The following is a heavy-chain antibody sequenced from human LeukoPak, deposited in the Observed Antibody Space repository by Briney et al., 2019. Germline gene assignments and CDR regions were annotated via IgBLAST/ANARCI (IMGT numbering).Heavy chain of an antibody. CDR1: GYTFTDFG. D-gene: IGHD1-26*01. Sequence: ASVKVSCKTSGYTFTDFGINWVRQAPGQGLEWMGRFTTYNGNTNYAQKFQGRVTMTTDTSTTTAYLEVTSLRSDDTAVYYCARDNSVGDTAWWFDPWGQGTLVTVSS. CDR2: FTTYNGNT. V-gene: IGHV1-18*01. CDR3: ARDNSVGDTAWWFDP. J-gene: IGHJ5*02.